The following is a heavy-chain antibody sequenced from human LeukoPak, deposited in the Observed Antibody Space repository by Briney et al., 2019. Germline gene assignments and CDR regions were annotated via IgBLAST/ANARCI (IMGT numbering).Heavy chain of an antibody. V-gene: IGHV4-39*01. D-gene: IGHD2-15*01. CDR3: ARQATLVAAPGWFDP. CDR2: IYYSGST. CDR1: GGSISSSSYY. Sequence: SETLSLTCTVSGGSISSSSYYWGWIRQPPGKGLEWIGSIYYSGSTHYNPSLKSRVTISVDTSKNQFSLKLSSVTAADTAVYYCARQATLVAAPGWFDPWGQGTLVTVSS. J-gene: IGHJ5*02.